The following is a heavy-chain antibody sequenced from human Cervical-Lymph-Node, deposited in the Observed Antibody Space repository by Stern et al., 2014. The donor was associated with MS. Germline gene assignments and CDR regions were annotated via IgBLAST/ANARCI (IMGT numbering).Heavy chain of an antibody. CDR3: ARGCSGGSCLLDP. CDR2: IYYSGST. CDR1: GGSISSYY. D-gene: IGHD2-15*01. J-gene: IGHJ5*02. Sequence: VQLVESGPGLVKPSGTLSLTCTVSGGSISSYYWSWIRQPPGQGLEWIGYIYYSGSTNYNPSLKSRVTISVDTSKNQFSLKLRSVTAADTAVYYCARGCSGGSCLLDPWGQGTLVTVSS. V-gene: IGHV4-59*01.